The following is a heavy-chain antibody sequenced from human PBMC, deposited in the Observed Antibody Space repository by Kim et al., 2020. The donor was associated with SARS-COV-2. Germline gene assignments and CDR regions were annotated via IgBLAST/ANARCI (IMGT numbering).Heavy chain of an antibody. CDR3: AREKTSSSWYNSQYYFDY. J-gene: IGHJ4*02. V-gene: IGHV6-1*01. D-gene: IGHD6-13*01. Sequence: KSRITINPDTSKNQFSLQLNSVTPEDTAVYYCAREKTSSSWYNSQYYFDYWGQGTLVTVSS.